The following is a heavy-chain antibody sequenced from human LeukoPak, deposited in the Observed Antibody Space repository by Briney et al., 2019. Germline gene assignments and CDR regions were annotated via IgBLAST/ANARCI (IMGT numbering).Heavy chain of an antibody. Sequence: SETLSLTCAVSGGSISSSNWWSWVRQPPGKGLEWIGEIYHSGSTNYNPSLKSRVTMSVDKSKNQFSLKLSSVTAADTAVYYCARGTTGTTNYYYGMDVWGQGTTVTVSS. D-gene: IGHD1-1*01. CDR2: IYHSGST. CDR1: GGSISSSNW. V-gene: IGHV4-4*02. J-gene: IGHJ6*02. CDR3: ARGTTGTTNYYYGMDV.